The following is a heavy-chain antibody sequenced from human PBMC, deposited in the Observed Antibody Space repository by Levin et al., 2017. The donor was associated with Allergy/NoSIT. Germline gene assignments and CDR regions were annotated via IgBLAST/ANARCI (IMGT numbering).Heavy chain of an antibody. CDR3: ARGSCSGGNCYTTEYFDY. V-gene: IGHV3-53*01. CDR2: IYRDEST. J-gene: IGHJ4*02. CDR1: GFTVSSNY. D-gene: IGHD2-15*01. Sequence: PGGSLRLSCAASGFTVSSNYMSWVRQAPGKGLEWVSIIYRDESTYYADSVKGRFTISRDNSKNTVYLQMNSLRAEDTAVYYCARGSCSGGNCYTTEYFDYWGQGTLVTVSS.